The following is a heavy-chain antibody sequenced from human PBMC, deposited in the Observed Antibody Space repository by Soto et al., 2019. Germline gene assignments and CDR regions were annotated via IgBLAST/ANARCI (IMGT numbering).Heavy chain of an antibody. D-gene: IGHD1-1*01. CDR2: LYGNGGGV. J-gene: IGHJ4*02. Sequence: GGSLRLSCAASGFTFSDYAIIWIRQVPGKGLQWVSGLYGNGGGVHYAGSVKGRFTISRDNSAYSAYLQMNNLRVEDTAVYYCSRDGVPFDGNWVAHDWGQGTVVTVSS. V-gene: IGHV3-23*01. CDR3: SRDGVPFDGNWVAHD. CDR1: GFTFSDYA.